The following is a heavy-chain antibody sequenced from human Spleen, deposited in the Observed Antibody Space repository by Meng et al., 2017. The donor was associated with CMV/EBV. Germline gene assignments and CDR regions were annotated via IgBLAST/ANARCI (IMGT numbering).Heavy chain of an antibody. V-gene: IGHV3-7*01. CDR3: ARYGELRGVIKERDPSYPYGMDV. CDR1: GLTFSSYW. D-gene: IGHD3-10*01. Sequence: GGSLRLSCTASGLTFSSYWMTWVRQAPGKGLEWVANINEDGSEQYYVDSMKGRFTISRDNAKNSLYLQMNSLRAEDTALYYCARYGELRGVIKERDPSYPYGMDVWGHGTTVTVSS. CDR2: INEDGSEQ. J-gene: IGHJ6*02.